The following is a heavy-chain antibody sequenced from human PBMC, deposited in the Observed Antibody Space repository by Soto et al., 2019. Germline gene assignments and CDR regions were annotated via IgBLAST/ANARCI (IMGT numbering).Heavy chain of an antibody. CDR1: GSTFTNYD. V-gene: IGHV1-8*01. Sequence: QVQLVQSGAEVKKPGASVKVSCKASGSTFTNYDINWVRQATGQGLEWMGWMNPNCGNTGYAQKFQVRVTMPRNTSISTVYLELGSLRSEATAVYYCARIPVRYSSSGYEGGYYYGMDVWGQGTTVTVSS. CDR3: ARIPVRYSSSGYEGGYYYGMDV. CDR2: MNPNCGNT. J-gene: IGHJ6*02. D-gene: IGHD6-13*01.